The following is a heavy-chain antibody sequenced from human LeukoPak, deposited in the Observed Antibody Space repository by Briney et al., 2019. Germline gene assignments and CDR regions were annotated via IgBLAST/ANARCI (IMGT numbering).Heavy chain of an antibody. J-gene: IGHJ6*03. CDR2: IYYSGST. CDR3: ARDHRGGYYYYYMDV. CDR1: GGSISSSSYY. D-gene: IGHD1-14*01. V-gene: IGHV4-31*03. Sequence: PSETLSLTCPVSGGSISSSSYYWSWLRQHPGNGLEWIAHIYYSGSTYYNPSLKSRVTISVHTSKNQFSLKQSSVTAADTAVYYCARDHRGGYYYYYMDVWGKGTTVTVSS.